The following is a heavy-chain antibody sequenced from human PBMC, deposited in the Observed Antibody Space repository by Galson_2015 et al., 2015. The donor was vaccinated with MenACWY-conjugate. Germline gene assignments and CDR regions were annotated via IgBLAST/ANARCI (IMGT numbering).Heavy chain of an antibody. J-gene: IGHJ6*03. CDR1: GGSFSNSY. CDR3: ARVARHDYYYYFYMDV. CDR2: LNHNGST. Sequence: SETLYLTCAVYGGSFSNSYWSWIRQPPGKGLEWIGELNHNGSTNYNPSLKSRVTISVDTSKNQFSLKLSSVIAADTALYYCARVARHDYYYYFYMDVWGKGTTVTVSS. V-gene: IGHV4-34*01.